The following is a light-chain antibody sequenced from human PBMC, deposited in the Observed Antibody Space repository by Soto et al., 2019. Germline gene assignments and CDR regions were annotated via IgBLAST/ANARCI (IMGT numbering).Light chain of an antibody. CDR2: GNS. J-gene: IGLJ3*02. V-gene: IGLV1-40*01. Sequence: QSVLTQPPSVSGAPGQRVTISCTGSSSNIGAGYDVHWYQQLPGTAPKLLIYGNSNRPSGVPDRFSGSKSGTSASLAITGLQAEDEADYYCQSYDSSLSALFGGGTQQTVL. CDR3: QSYDSSLSAL. CDR1: SSNIGAGYD.